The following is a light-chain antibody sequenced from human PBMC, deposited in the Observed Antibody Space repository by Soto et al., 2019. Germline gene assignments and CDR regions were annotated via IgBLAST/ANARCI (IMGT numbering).Light chain of an antibody. J-gene: IGKJ2*01. Sequence: EIVLTQSPGTLSLSPGERATLSCRASQSVSSSYLAWYQQKPGQAPRLLIYGASIRATGIPDRFSGSGSGTDFTLTISRLEPEDFAMYYCQQYGSSPMYTFGQGTKLEIK. V-gene: IGKV3-20*01. CDR2: GAS. CDR3: QQYGSSPMYT. CDR1: QSVSSSY.